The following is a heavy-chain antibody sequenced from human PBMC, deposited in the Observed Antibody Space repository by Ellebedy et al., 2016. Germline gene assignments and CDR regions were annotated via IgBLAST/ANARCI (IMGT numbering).Heavy chain of an antibody. CDR1: AGSISSGDYY. V-gene: IGHV4-30-4*01. Sequence: SETLSLXXTVSAGSISSGDYYWSWIRQPPGKGLEWIGYIYYSGRPNYNPALKSRLTITVDTSKSQFSLKLTSLTAADTAIYYCARAVGYGDLHAFDIWGRGTMVTVSS. J-gene: IGHJ3*02. D-gene: IGHD4-17*01. CDR3: ARAVGYGDLHAFDI. CDR2: IYYSGRP.